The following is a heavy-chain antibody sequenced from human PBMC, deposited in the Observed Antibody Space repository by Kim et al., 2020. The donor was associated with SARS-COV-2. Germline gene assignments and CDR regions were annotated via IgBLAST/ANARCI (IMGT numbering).Heavy chain of an antibody. CDR2: ITGSGGHT. V-gene: IGHV3-23*01. D-gene: IGHD2-21*02. J-gene: IGHJ4*02. Sequence: GGSLRLSCAASGFTFSNYAMSWVRQAPGKGLEWVSAITGSGGHTYYADSLKGRFTISRDNSKNTLYLQMNRLRAEDTAVYYCAKDLESVVVTATLFGYWGQGTLVTVSS. CDR1: GFTFSNYA. CDR3: AKDLESVVVTATLFGY.